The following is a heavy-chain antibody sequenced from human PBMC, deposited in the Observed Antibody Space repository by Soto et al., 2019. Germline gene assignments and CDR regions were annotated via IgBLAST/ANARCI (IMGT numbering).Heavy chain of an antibody. CDR1: GYTFTSYG. Sequence: ASVKVSCKASGYTFTSYGISWVRQAPGQGLEWMGWISAYNGNTNYAQKLQGRVTVTTDTSTSTAYMELRSLRSDDTAVYYCARVRRPGYSSSWYQVGYYYYGMDVWGQGTTVTVSS. CDR2: ISAYNGNT. J-gene: IGHJ6*02. V-gene: IGHV1-18*01. D-gene: IGHD6-13*01. CDR3: ARVRRPGYSSSWYQVGYYYYGMDV.